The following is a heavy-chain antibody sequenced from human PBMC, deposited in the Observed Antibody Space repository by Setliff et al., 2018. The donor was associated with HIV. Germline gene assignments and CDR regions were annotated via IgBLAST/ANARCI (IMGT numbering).Heavy chain of an antibody. J-gene: IGHJ4*02. CDR2: IFYSGHA. V-gene: IGHV4-39*07. CDR1: GGSITRSSYY. CDR3: ARGVAAAGL. Sequence: PSETLSLTCTVSGGSITRSSYYWAWIRQPPGKGLEWIGNIFYSGHAFYNPSLRSRVTISVDTSKNQFSLKLSSVTAAGTAVYYCARGVAAAGLWGQGTLVTVSS. D-gene: IGHD6-13*01.